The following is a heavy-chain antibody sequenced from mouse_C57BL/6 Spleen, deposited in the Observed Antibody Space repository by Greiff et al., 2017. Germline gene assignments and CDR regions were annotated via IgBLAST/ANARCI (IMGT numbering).Heavy chain of an antibody. Sequence: VQLKESGPGLVKPSQSLSLTCSVTGYSITSGYYWNWIRQFPGNKLEWMGYISYDGSNNYNPSLKNRISITRDTSKNQFFLKLNSVTTEDTATYYCAIYGNFGFAYWGQGTLVTVSA. V-gene: IGHV3-6*01. J-gene: IGHJ3*01. CDR1: GYSITSGYY. CDR3: AIYGNFGFAY. D-gene: IGHD2-1*01. CDR2: ISYDGSN.